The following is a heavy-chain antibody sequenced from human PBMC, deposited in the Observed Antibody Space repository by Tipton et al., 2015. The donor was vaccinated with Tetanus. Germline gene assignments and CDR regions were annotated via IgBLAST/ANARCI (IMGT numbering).Heavy chain of an antibody. J-gene: IGHJ6*02. Sequence: VQLVQSGAEMKKPGASVKVSCKASGYTFTGYYIYWVRQATGQGLEWMGWIDPNSGGTVYAQKFQGRVTMTRDTSISTAYMELRSLRSDDTAVFYCARDRGDYIDYGMDVWGPGTTVIVS. V-gene: IGHV1-2*02. D-gene: IGHD3-22*01. CDR2: IDPNSGGT. CDR1: GYTFTGYY. CDR3: ARDRGDYIDYGMDV.